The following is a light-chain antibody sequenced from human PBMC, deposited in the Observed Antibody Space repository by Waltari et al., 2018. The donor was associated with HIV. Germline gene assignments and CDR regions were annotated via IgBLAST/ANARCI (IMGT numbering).Light chain of an antibody. CDR1: QSASSNY. Sequence: EIVFTQSPGTLSLSPGERATLPCRASQSASSNYLAWYQLKPGQAPRLLIYGASSRATGIPARFSGSGSGTDFTLTITRLEPEDFAVYYCQQYGSSPRTFGQGTKVEIK. CDR3: QQYGSSPRT. CDR2: GAS. V-gene: IGKV3-20*01. J-gene: IGKJ1*01.